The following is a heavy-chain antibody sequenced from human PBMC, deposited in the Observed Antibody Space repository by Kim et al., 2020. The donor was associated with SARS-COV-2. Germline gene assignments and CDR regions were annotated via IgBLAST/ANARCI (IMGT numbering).Heavy chain of an antibody. CDR3: ANAVAGSYYYYGMDV. J-gene: IGHJ6*02. D-gene: IGHD6-19*01. Sequence: ASVKVSCKASGYTFTSYYMHWVRQAPGQGLEWMGIINPSGGSTSYAQKFQGRVTMTRDTSTSTVYMELSSLRSEDTAVYYCANAVAGSYYYYGMDVWGQGTTVNVSS. V-gene: IGHV1-46*01. CDR2: INPSGGST. CDR1: GYTFTSYY.